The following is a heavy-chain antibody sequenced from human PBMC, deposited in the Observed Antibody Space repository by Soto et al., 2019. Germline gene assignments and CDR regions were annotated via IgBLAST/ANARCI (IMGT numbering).Heavy chain of an antibody. CDR3: ASTEDFFDY. Sequence: QVQLQESGPGLVKPSQTLSLTCSVSGVSLTSGTYYWSWIRQHPGKGLEWIGYIFYSGSTDYNPSLKSRVNISVDTSKKQFSLKLSSVTAADTAVYYCASTEDFFDYWGQGTLVTVSS. V-gene: IGHV4-31*03. CDR2: IFYSGST. J-gene: IGHJ4*02. CDR1: GVSLTSGTYY.